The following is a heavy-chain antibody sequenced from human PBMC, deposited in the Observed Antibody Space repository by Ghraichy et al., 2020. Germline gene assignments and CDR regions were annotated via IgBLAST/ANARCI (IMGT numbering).Heavy chain of an antibody. J-gene: IGHJ4*02. V-gene: IGHV3-53*01. D-gene: IGHD6-19*01. CDR2: IYSAGYA. CDR3: SGDPPGGSGFYYFNC. CDR1: GFTVSTNS. Sequence: GGSLRLSCAASGFTVSTNSMSWVRQAPGKGLEWVSVIYSAGYAYYADSVKGRFTISRDNSKNTLYLHMNSLRAEDTAVYYCSGDPPGGSGFYYFNCWGQGTLVTVSS.